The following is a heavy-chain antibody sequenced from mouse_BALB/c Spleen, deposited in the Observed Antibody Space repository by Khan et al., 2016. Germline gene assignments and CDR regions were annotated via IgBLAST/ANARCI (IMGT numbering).Heavy chain of an antibody. Sequence: EVELVESGGGLVQTGGSLRLSCATSGFTFTDYYMTWVRQPPGKALEWLGFIRNKAGGYTTEYSASVKGRFTISRDNSQSILYLQMNTLRAEDSAPYYGASLTGTIAYWGQGTLVTVSA. V-gene: IGHV7-3*02. D-gene: IGHD4-1*01. CDR1: GFTFTDYY. J-gene: IGHJ3*01. CDR2: IRNKAGGYTT. CDR3: ASLTGTIAY.